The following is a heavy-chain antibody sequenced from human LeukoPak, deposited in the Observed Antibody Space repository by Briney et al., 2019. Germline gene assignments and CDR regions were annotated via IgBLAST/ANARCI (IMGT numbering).Heavy chain of an antibody. CDR2: IYSGGST. V-gene: IGHV3-53*05. CDR1: GFTVSSNY. J-gene: IGHJ4*02. Sequence: GGSLRLSCAASGFTVSSNYMSWVRQAPGKGLEWVSVIYSGGSTYYADSVKGRFTISRDNSKNTLYLQINSLRAEDTAVYYCATDPDSSGYYYPIFDYWGQGTLVTVSS. D-gene: IGHD3-22*01. CDR3: ATDPDSSGYYYPIFDY.